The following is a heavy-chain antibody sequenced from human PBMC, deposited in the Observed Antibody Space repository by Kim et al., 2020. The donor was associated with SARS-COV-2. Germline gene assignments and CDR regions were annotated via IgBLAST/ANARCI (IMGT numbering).Heavy chain of an antibody. V-gene: IGHV4-34*01. Sequence: SETLSLTCAVYGGSFSGYYWSWIRQPPGKGLEWIGEINHSGSTNYNPSLKSRVTISVDTSKNQFSLKLSSVTAADTAVYYCARVKGKLWFPGDAFDIWGQGTMVTVSS. CDR3: ARVKGKLWFPGDAFDI. CDR2: INHSGST. D-gene: IGHD5-18*01. J-gene: IGHJ3*02. CDR1: GGSFSGYY.